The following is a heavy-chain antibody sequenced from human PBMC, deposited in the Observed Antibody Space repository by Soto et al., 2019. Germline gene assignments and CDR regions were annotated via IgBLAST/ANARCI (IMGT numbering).Heavy chain of an antibody. D-gene: IGHD5-18*01. CDR3: ARGGYSYGSILDYYYGMDV. Sequence: GGSLRLSCAASGFTFSSYSMNWVRQAPGKGLEWVSSISSGSSYIYYADSVKGRFTISRDNAKNSLYLQMNSLRSEDTAVYYCARGGYSYGSILDYYYGMDVWGQGTTVTVSS. V-gene: IGHV3-21*01. CDR1: GFTFSSYS. CDR2: ISSGSSYI. J-gene: IGHJ6*02.